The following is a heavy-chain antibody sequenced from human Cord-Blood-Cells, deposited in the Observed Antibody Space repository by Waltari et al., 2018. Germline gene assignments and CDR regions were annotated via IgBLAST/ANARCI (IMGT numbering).Heavy chain of an antibody. V-gene: IGHV3-48*03. CDR3: ARETKYSSSWYDYYYYYGMDV. D-gene: IGHD6-13*01. Sequence: EVQLVESGGGLVQPGGSLRLSCAASGFTFSSYEMNWVRQDPGKGLEWVSYISSSGSTIYYADSVKGRFTISRDNAKNSLYLQMNSLRAEDTAVYYCARETKYSSSWYDYYYYYGMDVWGQGTTVTVSS. CDR1: GFTFSSYE. CDR2: ISSSGSTI. J-gene: IGHJ6*02.